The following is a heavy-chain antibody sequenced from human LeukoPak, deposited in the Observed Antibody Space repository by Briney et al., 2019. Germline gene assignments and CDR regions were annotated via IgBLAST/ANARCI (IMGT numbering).Heavy chain of an antibody. CDR1: GFTFSSYG. D-gene: IGHD1-26*01. CDR2: IWYDGSNK. V-gene: IGHV3-33*01. Sequence: QPGRSLRLSCAASGFTFSSYGMHWVRRAPGKGLEWVAVIWYDGSNKYYADSVKGRFTISRDNSKNTLYLQMNSLRAEDTAVYYCARGGSYGEDYFDYWGQGTLVTVSS. J-gene: IGHJ4*02. CDR3: ARGGSYGEDYFDY.